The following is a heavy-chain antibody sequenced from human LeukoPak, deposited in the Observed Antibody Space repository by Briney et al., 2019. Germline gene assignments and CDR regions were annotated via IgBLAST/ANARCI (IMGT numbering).Heavy chain of an antibody. J-gene: IGHJ4*02. Sequence: SETLSLTCMVSGDPISGYSNYKWTWIRQPPGKGLEWIGYIYYHGTTNYNPSLKSRVTISVDTSKNQFSLKLTSVTAADTAVYYCVREYSGFDYWGQGTLVTVSS. D-gene: IGHD6-13*01. CDR3: VREYSGFDY. CDR2: IYYHGTT. V-gene: IGHV4-61*01. CDR1: GDPISGYSNYK.